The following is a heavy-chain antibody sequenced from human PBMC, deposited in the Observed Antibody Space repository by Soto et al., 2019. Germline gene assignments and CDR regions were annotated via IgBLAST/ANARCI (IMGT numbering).Heavy chain of an antibody. J-gene: IGHJ4*02. V-gene: IGHV1-58*01. CDR1: GFTFTSSA. D-gene: IGHD3-22*01. Sequence: ASVKVSCKTSGFTFTSSAVQWVRQARGQRLEWIGWIVVGSGNTNYAQKFQERVTITRDMSTSTAYMELSSLRAEDTAVYYCARNYYDSGGGFDYWGQGTLVTVSS. CDR3: ARNYYDSGGGFDY. CDR2: IVVGSGNT.